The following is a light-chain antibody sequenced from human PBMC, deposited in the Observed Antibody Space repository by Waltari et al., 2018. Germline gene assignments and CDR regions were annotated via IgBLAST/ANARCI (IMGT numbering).Light chain of an antibody. CDR2: LGS. Sequence: DIVVTQSPLSLPVTPEGPASISCRSRQSLLHRNGNNYLDWYLQKPGQSPQLLFYLGSNRASVVPDRCSGSGAGTDFTLRISRVEAEDVGVYYCMQSLQTLWTFGQGTKVEIK. CDR1: QSLLHRNGNNY. V-gene: IGKV2-28*01. CDR3: MQSLQTLWT. J-gene: IGKJ1*01.